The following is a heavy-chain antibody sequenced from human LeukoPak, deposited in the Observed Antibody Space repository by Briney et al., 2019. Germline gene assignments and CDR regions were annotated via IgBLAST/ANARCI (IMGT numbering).Heavy chain of an antibody. D-gene: IGHD3-10*01. V-gene: IGHV1-18*01. J-gene: IGHJ3*02. CDR1: GYTFINYN. Sequence: ASVKVSCKASGYTFINYNIAWVRQAPGQGLEWMGWISVHNGNTHYAQKIQGRVAMTTDRSTTTASMELRGLSSDDTAVYFCARDVSEGFGERVIDAFDIWGQGTVVTVSS. CDR3: ARDVSEGFGERVIDAFDI. CDR2: ISVHNGNT.